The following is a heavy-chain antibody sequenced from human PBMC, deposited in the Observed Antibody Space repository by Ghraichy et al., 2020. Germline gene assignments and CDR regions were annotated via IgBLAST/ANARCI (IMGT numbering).Heavy chain of an antibody. CDR1: GFIFSNYA. J-gene: IGHJ4*02. CDR2: ISSSSSYI. D-gene: IGHD5-18*01. CDR3: ARDREGNSNGFCNY. V-gene: IGHV3-21*06. Sequence: GESLNISCAASGFIFSNYAMNWVRQAPGKGLEWVSSISSSSSYIYYADSVKGRFTISRDNAKNSLFLQMNSLGPEDTAVYYCARDREGNSNGFCNYWGQGTLVTVSS.